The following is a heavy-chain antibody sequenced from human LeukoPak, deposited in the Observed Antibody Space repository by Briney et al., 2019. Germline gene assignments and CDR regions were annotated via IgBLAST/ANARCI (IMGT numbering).Heavy chain of an antibody. V-gene: IGHV3-53*01. CDR1: GFTVSSNH. CDR2: IYSGGST. D-gene: IGHD3-22*01. CDR3: ARALPIYDSSGYLSY. Sequence: SGGSLRLSCAASGFTVSSNHMSWVRQAPGKGLEWVSVIYSGGSTYYADSVKGRFTISRDNSKNTLYLQMNSLRAEDTAVYYCARALPIYDSSGYLSYWGQGTLVTVSS. J-gene: IGHJ4*02.